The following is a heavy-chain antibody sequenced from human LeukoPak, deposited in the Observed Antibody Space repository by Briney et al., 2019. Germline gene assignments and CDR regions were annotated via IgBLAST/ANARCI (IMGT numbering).Heavy chain of an antibody. Sequence: GASVKVSCKASGYTFTGYYMHWVRQAPGQGLEWMGWINPNSGGTNYAQKFQGRVTMTRDTSISTAYMELSRLRSDDTAVYYCARDQYCSSTSCPRGGFDPWGQGTLVTVSP. CDR3: ARDQYCSSTSCPRGGFDP. D-gene: IGHD2-2*01. V-gene: IGHV1-2*02. CDR2: INPNSGGT. CDR1: GYTFTGYY. J-gene: IGHJ5*02.